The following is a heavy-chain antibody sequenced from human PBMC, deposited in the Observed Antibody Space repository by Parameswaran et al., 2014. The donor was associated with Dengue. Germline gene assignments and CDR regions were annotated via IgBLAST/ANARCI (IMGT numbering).Heavy chain of an antibody. CDR2: IYHSGST. CDR3: ARDIRGGSTDYYYYGMDV. V-gene: IGHV4-30-2*01. Sequence: RWIRQPPGKGLEWIGYIYHSGSTYYNPSLKSRVTISVDRSKNQFSLKLSSVTAADTAVYYCARDIRGGSTDYYYYGMDVWGQGTTVTVSS. J-gene: IGHJ6*02. D-gene: IGHD5-12*01.